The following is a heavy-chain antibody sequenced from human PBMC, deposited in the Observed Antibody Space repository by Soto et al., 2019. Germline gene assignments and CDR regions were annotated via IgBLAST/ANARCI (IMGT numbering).Heavy chain of an antibody. V-gene: IGHV4-38-2*02. CDR1: SYSISSGFF. Sequence: SETLSLTCVVSSYSISSGFFWAWIRQPPGKGLEWVGSIYHTGDTHYNPSLRSQVSMSVDTSKNHFSLRLTYLTAADTAVYFCARDTNSLGLWGQGILVTVSS. CDR3: ARDTNSLGL. J-gene: IGHJ4*02. D-gene: IGHD2-8*01. CDR2: IYHTGDT.